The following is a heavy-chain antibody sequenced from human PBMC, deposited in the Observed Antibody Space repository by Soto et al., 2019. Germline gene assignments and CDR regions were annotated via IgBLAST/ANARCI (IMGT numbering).Heavy chain of an antibody. Sequence: PGGSLRLSCAAFGFPFSRYWMSWVRQAPGKGLEWVANIKQDGSEKSYVDSVKGRFSISRDNAKNSLYLQMNSLRVEDTAVYFCGRDLPSISGRPGGWFDPWGQGTLVTV. V-gene: IGHV3-7*01. D-gene: IGHD6-6*01. CDR1: GFPFSRYW. CDR3: GRDLPSISGRPGGWFDP. J-gene: IGHJ5*02. CDR2: IKQDGSEK.